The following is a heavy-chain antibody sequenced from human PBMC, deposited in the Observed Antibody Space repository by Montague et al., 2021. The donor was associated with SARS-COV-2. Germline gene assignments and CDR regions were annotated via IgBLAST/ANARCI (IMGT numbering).Heavy chain of an antibody. D-gene: IGHD3-10*01. CDR1: DGSLSNYY. V-gene: IGHV4-34*01. J-gene: IGHJ2*01. Sequence: SETLSLTCAIYDGSLSNYYWNWIRQPPGKGLECIGEINRCGNTXXXPSXXXRVTISVGTSKNQFSLKLNSVTAADTAIYYCARVRDYFTSGNSNLGWYLDLWGRGTPVSVSS. CDR3: ARVRDYFTSGNSNLGWYLDL. CDR2: INRCGNT.